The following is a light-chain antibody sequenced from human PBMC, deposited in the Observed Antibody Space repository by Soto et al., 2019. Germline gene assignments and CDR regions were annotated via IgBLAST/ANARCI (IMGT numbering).Light chain of an antibody. J-gene: IGKJ2*03. V-gene: IGKV3-20*01. CDR1: QSVSSSY. CDR2: GAS. Sequence: EIVLTQSPCTLSLSPGERATLSCRASQSVSSSYLACYQQKARQAPRLLIYGASSRATGIPDRFSGSGSGKDVPLTLSRLEPEEFAVYYCHQYGSIPLDSLGQGTKLETK. CDR3: HQYGSIPLDS.